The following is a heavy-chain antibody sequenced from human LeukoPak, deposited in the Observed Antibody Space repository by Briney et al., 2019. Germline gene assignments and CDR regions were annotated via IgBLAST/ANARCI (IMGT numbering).Heavy chain of an antibody. J-gene: IGHJ4*02. V-gene: IGHV3-33*01. CDR3: ARDRSLYYDILTGYYSSFDY. D-gene: IGHD3-9*01. CDR2: IWYDGSNK. Sequence: GRSLRLSCAASGSTFSSYGMHWVRQAPGKGLEWVAVIWYDGSNKYYADPVKGRFTISRDNSKNTLYLQMNSLRAEDTAVYYCARDRSLYYDILTGYYSSFDYWGQGTLVTVSS. CDR1: GSTFSSYG.